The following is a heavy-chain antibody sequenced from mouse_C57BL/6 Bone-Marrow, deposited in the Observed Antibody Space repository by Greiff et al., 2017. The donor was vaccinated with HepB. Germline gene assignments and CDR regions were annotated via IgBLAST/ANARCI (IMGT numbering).Heavy chain of an antibody. CDR3: VRQMAAQARDYAMDY. J-gene: IGHJ4*01. CDR2: IRSKSNNYAT. CDR1: GFSFNTYA. D-gene: IGHD3-2*02. V-gene: IGHV10-1*01. Sequence: EVQRVESGGGLVQPKGSLKLSCAASGFSFNTYAMNWVRQAPGKGLEWVARIRSKSNNYATYYADSVKDRFTISRDDSESMLYLQMNNLKTEDTAMYYCVRQMAAQARDYAMDYWGQGTSVTVSS.